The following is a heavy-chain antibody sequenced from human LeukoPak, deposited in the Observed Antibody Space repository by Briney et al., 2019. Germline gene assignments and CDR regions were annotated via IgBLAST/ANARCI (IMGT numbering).Heavy chain of an antibody. V-gene: IGHV3-7*03. D-gene: IGHD5-12*01. J-gene: IGHJ4*02. CDR2: IKPDGNEK. Sequence: PGGSLRLSCAASRFTFTVYRLSWPRAPPGQGLEWVANIKPDGNEKSYVVSVKGRFTISRDNTKNSLYLQMNRLRVENTAVYYCATEVANPFDYWGQGTLVTVSS. CDR1: RFTFTVYR. CDR3: ATEVANPFDY.